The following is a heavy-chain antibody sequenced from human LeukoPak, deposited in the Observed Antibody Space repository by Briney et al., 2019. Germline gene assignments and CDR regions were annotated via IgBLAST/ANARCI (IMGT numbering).Heavy chain of an antibody. CDR2: IYYSGST. V-gene: IGHV4-59*08. Sequence: SETLSLTCTVSGDSVRSYYWRWLRQPPGKGLEWIGFIYYSGSTNYHPSLKSRVTIAVDTSKNQFSLKLSSVTAADTAVYYCARQGYCSGASCFSQGGIDYWGQGTLVTVSS. J-gene: IGHJ4*02. CDR3: ARQGYCSGASCFSQGGIDY. CDR1: GDSVRSYY. D-gene: IGHD2-15*01.